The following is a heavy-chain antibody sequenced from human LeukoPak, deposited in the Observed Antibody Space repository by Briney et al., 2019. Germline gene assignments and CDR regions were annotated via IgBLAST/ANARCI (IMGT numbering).Heavy chain of an antibody. CDR2: ISSSGSTI. CDR1: GFTFSSYE. V-gene: IGHV3-48*03. J-gene: IGHJ6*02. CDR3: AREPVPDYYYYYGMDV. Sequence: PGGSLRLSCAASGFTFSSYEMNWVRQAPGKGLEWVSYISSSGSTIYYADSVKGRFTISRDNAKNSLYLQMNSLRAEDTAVYYCAREPVPDYYYYYGMDVWGQGTTVTVS. D-gene: IGHD1-1*01.